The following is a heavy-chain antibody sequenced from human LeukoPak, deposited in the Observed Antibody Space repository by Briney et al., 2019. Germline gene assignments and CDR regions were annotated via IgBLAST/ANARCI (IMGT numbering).Heavy chain of an antibody. Sequence: GGSLRLSCAASGFDFSNYWMTWFRQAPGKGLEWVANIKGDGSRQYYVDSVKGRFTISRDNAKNSMYLQMNSLRAEDTALYYCARAPRADDIFFESWGQGTLVTVSS. V-gene: IGHV3-7*01. D-gene: IGHD3-9*01. J-gene: IGHJ4*02. CDR3: ARAPRADDIFFES. CDR2: IKGDGSRQ. CDR1: GFDFSNYW.